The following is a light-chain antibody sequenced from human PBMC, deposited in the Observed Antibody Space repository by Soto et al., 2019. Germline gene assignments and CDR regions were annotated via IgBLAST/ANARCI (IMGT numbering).Light chain of an antibody. Sequence: QSALTQPASVSGSPGQSITISCTGTSRDVGSYNLVSWYQQHPGNAPKLIIYEGTKRTSGVSYRFSGSKSGNTASLTISGLQEEDEGDYHCCSFAGSSTYVFGTGTKLTVL. J-gene: IGLJ1*01. CDR1: SRDVGSYNL. CDR2: EGT. CDR3: CSFAGSSTYV. V-gene: IGLV2-23*01.